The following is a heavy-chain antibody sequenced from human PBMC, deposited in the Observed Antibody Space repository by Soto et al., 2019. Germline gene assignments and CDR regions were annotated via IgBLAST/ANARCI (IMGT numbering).Heavy chain of an antibody. CDR3: AKDGSHNFDS. CDR2: MSYDGSNE. J-gene: IGHJ4*02. Sequence: QVQLVESGGGVVQPGRSLRLSCAASGFTFSHYAMHWVRQAPGKGLEWVALMSYDGSNEYYADSVKGRFTISRDNSKNTLYLQMNNLRAEDTAVYYCAKDGSHNFDSCGQGTLVTVSS. V-gene: IGHV3-30*18. CDR1: GFTFSHYA. D-gene: IGHD1-26*01.